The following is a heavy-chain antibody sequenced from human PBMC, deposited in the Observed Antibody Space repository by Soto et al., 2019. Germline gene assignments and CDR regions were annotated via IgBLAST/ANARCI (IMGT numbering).Heavy chain of an antibody. CDR3: ARKVIIGVGPGFDY. CDR1: GFTFSSYS. V-gene: IGHV3-48*02. J-gene: IGHJ4*02. Sequence: GGSLRLSCAASGFTFSSYSMNWVRQAPGKGLEWVSYISSSSSTIYYADSVKGRFTISRDNARNSRYLQMNSLRDEDTAVYYCARKVIIGVGPGFDYWGQGTLVTVSS. D-gene: IGHD3-3*01. CDR2: ISSSSSTI.